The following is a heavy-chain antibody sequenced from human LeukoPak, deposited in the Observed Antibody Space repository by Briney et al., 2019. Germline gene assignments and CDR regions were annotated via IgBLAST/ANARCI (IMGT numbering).Heavy chain of an antibody. CDR1: GGSISSYY. CDR3: ARGSYYDILTGFAAFDI. CDR2: IYYSGST. V-gene: IGHV4-59*01. D-gene: IGHD3-9*01. J-gene: IGHJ3*02. Sequence: SETLSLTCTVSGGSISSYYWSWIRQPPGKGLEWIGYIYYSGSTNYNPSLKSRVTIPVDTSKNQFSLKLSSVTAADTAVYYCARGSYYDILTGFAAFDIWGQGTMVTVSS.